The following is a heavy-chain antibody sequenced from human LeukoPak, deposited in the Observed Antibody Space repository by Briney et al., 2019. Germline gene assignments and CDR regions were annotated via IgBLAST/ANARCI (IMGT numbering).Heavy chain of an antibody. V-gene: IGHV3-30-3*01. J-gene: IGHJ4*02. CDR1: GFTFSSYA. D-gene: IGHD1-26*01. CDR3: ARVAEWELLFSYFDY. Sequence: GGSLRLSCAASGFTFSSYAMHWVRQAPGKGLEWVAVISYDGSNKYYADSVKGRFTISRDNSKNTLYLQMNSLRAEDTAVYYCARVAEWELLFSYFDYWGQGTLVTVSS. CDR2: ISYDGSNK.